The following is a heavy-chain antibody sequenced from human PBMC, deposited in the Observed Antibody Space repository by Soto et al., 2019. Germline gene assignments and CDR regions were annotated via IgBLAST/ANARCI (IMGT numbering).Heavy chain of an antibody. Sequence: QVQLVQSGAEVKKPGSSVKVSCKASGGTFSSYTISWVRQAPGQGLEWTGRIIPILGIANYAQKFQGRVTITADKSTSTAYMELSSLRSEDTAVYYCACVYGDYSYWGQGTLVTVSS. D-gene: IGHD4-17*01. J-gene: IGHJ4*02. CDR3: ACVYGDYSY. V-gene: IGHV1-69*02. CDR2: IIPILGIA. CDR1: GGTFSSYT.